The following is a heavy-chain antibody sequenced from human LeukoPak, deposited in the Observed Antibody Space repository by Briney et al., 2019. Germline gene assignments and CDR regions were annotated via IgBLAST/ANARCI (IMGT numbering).Heavy chain of an antibody. CDR2: ISAYYGKT. V-gene: IGHV1-18*01. Sequence: ASVKVSCKASGYTFTSYAISWVRQAPGQGLEWMGWISAYYGKTNYAQKLQGRVTMTTDTSTSTAYMELRSLRSDDTAVYYCARESFVWAAAGPPETTPGDAFDIWGQGTMVTVSS. CDR3: ARESFVWAAAGPPETTPGDAFDI. D-gene: IGHD6-13*01. CDR1: GYTFTSYA. J-gene: IGHJ3*02.